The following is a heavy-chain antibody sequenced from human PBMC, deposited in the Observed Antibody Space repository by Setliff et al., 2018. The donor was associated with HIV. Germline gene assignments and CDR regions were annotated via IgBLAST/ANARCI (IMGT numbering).Heavy chain of an antibody. CDR1: GGSFSGYY. V-gene: IGHV4-34*01. CDR2: INHSGST. D-gene: IGHD6-19*01. Sequence: SETLSLTCAVYGGSFSGYYWSWIRQPPGKGLEWIGEINHSGSTNYNPSLKSRVTISVDPSKNQILLRLSSVTAADTAVYYCARGRKKTLAVSGTRYFDFWGQGTLVTVSS. CDR3: ARGRKKTLAVSGTRYFDF. J-gene: IGHJ4*02.